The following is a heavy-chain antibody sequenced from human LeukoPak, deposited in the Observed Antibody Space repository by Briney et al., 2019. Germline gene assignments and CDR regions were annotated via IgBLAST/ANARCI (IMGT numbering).Heavy chain of an antibody. CDR2: INPKNGGA. V-gene: IGHV1-2*07. CDR1: GYTFIGYY. CDR3: APLKHLNWFDP. J-gene: IGHJ5*02. Sequence: ASVKVSCKTSGYTFIGYYTHWVRQAPGQGLEWMGWINPKNGGANYAPSFQGRVTMTRDRSISTVYMELTRLTSDDTAVYYCAPLKHLNWFDPWGQGTLVTVSS. D-gene: IGHD2-21*01.